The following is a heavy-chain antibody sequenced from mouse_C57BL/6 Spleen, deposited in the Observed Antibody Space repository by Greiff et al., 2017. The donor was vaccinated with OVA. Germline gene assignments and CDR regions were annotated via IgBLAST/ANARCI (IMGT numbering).Heavy chain of an antibody. Sequence: QVPLQQSGAELVRPGASVTLSCKASGYTFTDYEMHWVKQTPVHGLEWIGAIDPETGGTAYNQKFKGKAILTADKSSSTAYMELRSLSSEDSAVYYCTRPITTGYWGQGTTLTVSS. CDR1: GYTFTDYE. V-gene: IGHV1-15*01. J-gene: IGHJ2*01. D-gene: IGHD1-2*01. CDR3: TRPITTGY. CDR2: IDPETGGT.